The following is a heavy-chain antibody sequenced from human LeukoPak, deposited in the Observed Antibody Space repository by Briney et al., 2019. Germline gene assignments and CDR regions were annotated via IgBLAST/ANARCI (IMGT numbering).Heavy chain of an antibody. J-gene: IGHJ4*02. CDR2: MNPNNGNT. CDR1: GYTFTSYD. V-gene: IGHV1-8*01. Sequence: ASVKVSCKASGYTFTSYDINWVRQATGQGLEWMGWMNPNNGNTGYAQKFQGRVTMTRNTSISTAYMELSSLRSEDTAVYYCARVPHEGSGSDYWGQGTLVTVSS. D-gene: IGHD3-22*01. CDR3: ARVPHEGSGSDY.